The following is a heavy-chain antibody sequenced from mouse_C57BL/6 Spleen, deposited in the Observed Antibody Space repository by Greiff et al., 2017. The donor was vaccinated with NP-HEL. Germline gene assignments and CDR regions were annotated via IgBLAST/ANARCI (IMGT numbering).Heavy chain of an antibody. V-gene: IGHV5-4*01. D-gene: IGHD1-1*01. J-gene: IGHJ4*01. Sequence: EVQGVESGGGLVKPGGSLKLSCAASGFTFSSYAMSWVRQTPEKRLEWVATISDGGSYTYYPDNVKGRFTISRDNAKNNLYLQMSHLKSEDTAMYYCAREESSWDAMDYWGQGTSVTVSS. CDR1: GFTFSSYA. CDR3: AREESSWDAMDY. CDR2: ISDGGSYT.